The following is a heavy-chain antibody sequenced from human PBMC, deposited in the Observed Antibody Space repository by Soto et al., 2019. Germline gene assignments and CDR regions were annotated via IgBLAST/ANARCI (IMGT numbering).Heavy chain of an antibody. CDR3: AARGSTYYDFWSGYYNNWFDP. CDR1: GFTFSSYA. D-gene: IGHD3-3*01. J-gene: IGHJ5*02. V-gene: IGHV3-30-3*01. Sequence: QVQLVESGGGVVQPGRSLRLSCAASGFTFSSYAMHWVRQAPGKGLEWVAVISYDGSNKYYADSVKGRFTISRDNSKNTLYRQMNSLRAEDTAVYYCAARGSTYYDFWSGYYNNWFDPWGQGTLVTVSS. CDR2: ISYDGSNK.